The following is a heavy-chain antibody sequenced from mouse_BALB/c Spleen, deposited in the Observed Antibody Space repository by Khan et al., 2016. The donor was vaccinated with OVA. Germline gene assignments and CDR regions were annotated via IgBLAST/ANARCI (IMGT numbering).Heavy chain of an antibody. CDR1: GFSLTNYS. CDR2: IWSAGST. V-gene: IGHV2-2*02. Sequence: QVQLQQSGPGLVQPSQSLSITCTVSGFSLTNYSVHWVRQSPGKGLEWLGVIWSAGSTDYNAAFISRLTIRKDNSRSQVFFKMNSLQPNDTAIYDCARRGYDYGRGALFAYWGQGTLVTVSA. J-gene: IGHJ3*01. D-gene: IGHD2-4*01. CDR3: ARRGYDYGRGALFAY.